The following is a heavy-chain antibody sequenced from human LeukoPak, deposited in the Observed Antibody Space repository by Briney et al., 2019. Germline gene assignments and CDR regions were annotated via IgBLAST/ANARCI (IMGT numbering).Heavy chain of an antibody. CDR2: ISSSSDYI. D-gene: IGHD3-10*02. CDR3: AELGITMIGGV. CDR1: GFTFSAYS. V-gene: IGHV3-21*01. Sequence: GGSLRLSCAASGFTFSAYSMNWVRQAPGKGLEWVSSISSSSDYIYYADSVKGRFTISRDNAKNSLYLQMNSLRAEDTAVYYCAELGITMIGGVWGKGTTVTISS. J-gene: IGHJ6*04.